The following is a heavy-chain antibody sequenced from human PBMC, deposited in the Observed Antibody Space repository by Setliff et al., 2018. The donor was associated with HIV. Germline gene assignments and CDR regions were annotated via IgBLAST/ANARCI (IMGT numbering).Heavy chain of an antibody. Sequence: PSETLSLTCTVSGASISSHYWGWIRQTPGKGLEWIGSVYYTTGSTYYNPSLKSRVTIAVDTSKNQFSLKLSSVTAADTAVYYCATYADRESNRFDPWGQGILVTVSS. D-gene: IGHD3-10*01. V-gene: IGHV4-39*01. CDR2: VYYTTGST. CDR1: GASISSHY. J-gene: IGHJ5*02. CDR3: ATYADRESNRFDP.